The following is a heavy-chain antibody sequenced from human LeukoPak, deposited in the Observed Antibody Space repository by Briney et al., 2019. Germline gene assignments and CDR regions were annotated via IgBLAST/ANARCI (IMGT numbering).Heavy chain of an antibody. J-gene: IGHJ4*02. CDR1: GGSISSYY. CDR3: ARDDGEGVDY. V-gene: IGHV4-59*01. D-gene: IGHD2-21*01. Sequence: SETLSLTCTVSGGSISSYYWSWIRQPPGKGLEWIGYISYSGSTNYNPSLNSRVTISVDTSKNQFSLKLTSVTAADTAVYYCARDDGEGVDYWGQGTLVTVSS. CDR2: ISYSGST.